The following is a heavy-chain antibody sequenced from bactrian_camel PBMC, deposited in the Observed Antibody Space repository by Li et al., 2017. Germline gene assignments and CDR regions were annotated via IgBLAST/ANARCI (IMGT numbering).Heavy chain of an antibody. CDR3: AAGWSFGVGTLLRRHVNY. CDR1: GFRYNSYA. D-gene: IGHD3*01. J-gene: IGHJ4*01. CDR2: INVDSQTTT. V-gene: IGHV3S64*01. Sequence: SCAASGFRYNSYAMAWFRQAPGKEREGVACINVDSQTTTFYADSVKGRFTISQDNAKNMVYLQVNSLKAEDTAMYYCAAGWSFGVGTLLRRHVNYWGQGTQVTVS.